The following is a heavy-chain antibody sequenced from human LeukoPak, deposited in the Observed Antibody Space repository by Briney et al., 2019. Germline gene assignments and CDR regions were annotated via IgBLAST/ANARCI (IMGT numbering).Heavy chain of an antibody. CDR2: ISWNSGSI. V-gene: IGHV3-9*01. D-gene: IGHD1-26*01. CDR1: GFTFDDYA. Sequence: PGRSLRLSCAASGFTFDDYAMHWVRQAPGKGLEWVSGISWNSGSIGYADSVKGRFTISRDNAKNSLYLQMNSLRAEDTALYYCAKDMVGAIYSPFFDYWGQGTLVTVSS. CDR3: AKDMVGAIYSPFFDY. J-gene: IGHJ4*02.